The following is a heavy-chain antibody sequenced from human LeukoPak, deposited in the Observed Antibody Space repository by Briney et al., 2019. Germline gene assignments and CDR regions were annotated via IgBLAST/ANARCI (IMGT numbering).Heavy chain of an antibody. CDR3: AREHYYGSGLRYYYYYYMDV. D-gene: IGHD3-10*01. V-gene: IGHV4-39*02. CDR2: IYYSGST. Sequence: SETLSLICTVSGGSISSSSYYWGWLRQPPGKGLEWIGSIYYSGSTYYNPSLKSRVTISVDTSKNQFSLKLSSVTAADTAVYYCAREHYYGSGLRYYYYYYMDVWGTGTTVTISS. J-gene: IGHJ6*03. CDR1: GGSISSSSYY.